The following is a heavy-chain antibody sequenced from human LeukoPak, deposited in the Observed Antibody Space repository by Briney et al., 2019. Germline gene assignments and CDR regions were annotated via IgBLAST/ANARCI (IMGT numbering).Heavy chain of an antibody. J-gene: IGHJ3*02. D-gene: IGHD3-10*01. CDR1: GGSFSSYA. V-gene: IGHV1-69*01. CDR3: ARDVAYYYGSGTYDGHDAFDI. Sequence: ASVKGSCKASGGSFSSYAISCGRQAPGQGLEWMGGIIPIFGAPNHAQKFQGRVTITADESTSTAYMELSSLRSEDTAVYFCARDVAYYYGSGTYDGHDAFDIWGQGTMVTVSS. CDR2: IIPIFGAP.